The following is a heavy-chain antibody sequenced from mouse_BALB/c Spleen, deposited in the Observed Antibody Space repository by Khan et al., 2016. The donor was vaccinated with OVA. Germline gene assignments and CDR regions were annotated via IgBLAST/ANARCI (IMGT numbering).Heavy chain of an antibody. J-gene: IGHJ3*01. CDR3: ASHLTGSFAY. CDR1: GFTFSSYS. V-gene: IGHV5-6*01. Sequence: EVQVVESGGDLVKPGGSLKLSCAASGFTFSSYSMSWVRQTPDKRLEWVTTISSAGDYTYYPDSVKGRFTISRDNAKNTLYLQMSSLKSEDTAMYYCASHLTGSFAYWGQGTRVTVSA. CDR2: ISSAGDYT. D-gene: IGHD4-1*01.